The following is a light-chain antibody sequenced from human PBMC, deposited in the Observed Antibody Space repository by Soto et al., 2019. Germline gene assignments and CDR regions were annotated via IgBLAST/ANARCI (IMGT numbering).Light chain of an antibody. V-gene: IGLV2-14*01. J-gene: IGLJ2*01. CDR1: TSDVGGYNY. CDR3: SSYTSSSTRV. Sequence: QPVLTQPASVSGSPGQSITISCTGTTSDVGGYNYVSWYQQHPGKAPKLMIYEVSNRPSGVSNRFSASKSGNTASLTISGLQAEDEAHYYCSSYTSSSTRVFGGGTKLTVL. CDR2: EVS.